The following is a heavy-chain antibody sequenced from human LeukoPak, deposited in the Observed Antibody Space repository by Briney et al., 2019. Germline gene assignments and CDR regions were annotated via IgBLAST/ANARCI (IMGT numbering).Heavy chain of an antibody. CDR2: ISSTSSLI. D-gene: IGHD6-19*01. CDR1: GFTFSSFN. V-gene: IGHV3-21*01. J-gene: IGHJ4*02. CDR3: ARYNSGWNDY. Sequence: PGGSLRLSCAASGFTFSSFNMNWVRQAPGKGLEWVSSISSTSSLIWYADSLTGRFTISRDNAKNSLYLQMDSLRAEDTAVYYCARYNSGWNDYWGQGTLVTVSS.